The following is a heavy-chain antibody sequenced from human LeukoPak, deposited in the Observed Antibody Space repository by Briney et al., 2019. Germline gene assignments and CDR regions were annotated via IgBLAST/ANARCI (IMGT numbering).Heavy chain of an antibody. CDR3: SRVRGYSYGYGDY. CDR1: GFTFGDYA. V-gene: IGHV3-49*04. D-gene: IGHD5-18*01. CDR2: IRSKAYGGTT. Sequence: PGGSLRLSCTASGFTFGDYAMSWVRQAPGKGLEWVGFIRSKAYGGTTEYAASVKGRFTISRDDSKSIAYLQVNSLKTEDTAVYYCSRVRGYSYGYGDYWGQGTLVTV. J-gene: IGHJ4*02.